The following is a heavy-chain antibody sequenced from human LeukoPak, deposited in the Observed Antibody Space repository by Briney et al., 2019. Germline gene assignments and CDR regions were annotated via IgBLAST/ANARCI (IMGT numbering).Heavy chain of an antibody. D-gene: IGHD1-1*01. Sequence: GGSLRLSCAASGFTFNNYAISWVRQAPGKGLEWVSAIGDNGGDTKYAVSVKGRFTISRDNSRSALDLQMNTLRVEDTAIYYCGRDWKLDYWGQGTLVTVSS. CDR1: GFTFNNYA. CDR2: IGDNGGDT. V-gene: IGHV3-23*01. J-gene: IGHJ4*02. CDR3: GRDWKLDY.